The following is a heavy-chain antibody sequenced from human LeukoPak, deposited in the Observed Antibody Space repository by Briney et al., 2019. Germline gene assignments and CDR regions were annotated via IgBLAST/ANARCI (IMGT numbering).Heavy chain of an antibody. D-gene: IGHD1-1*01. CDR2: TYYRSKWYN. J-gene: IGHJ4*02. CDR1: GDSVSSKSAS. Sequence: SQTLTLTCAISGDSVSSKSASWNWIRQSASRGLEWLGRTYYRSKWYNDYAVSVKSRITINPDTSKNQFSLQLNSVTPEDTAVYYCARDLDWIFDYWGQGTLVTVSS. V-gene: IGHV6-1*01. CDR3: ARDLDWIFDY.